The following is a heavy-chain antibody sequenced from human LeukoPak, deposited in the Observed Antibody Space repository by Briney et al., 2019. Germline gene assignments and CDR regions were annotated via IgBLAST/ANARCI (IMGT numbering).Heavy chain of an antibody. CDR2: ISYDGSNK. D-gene: IGHD3-22*01. Sequence: PGGSLRLSCAASGFTFSSYAMHWVRQAPGKGLEWVAVISYDGSNKYYADSVKGRFTISRDNSENTLYLQMNSLRAEDTAVYYCAKGRLDYGYDTSGYYWGQGTLVTVSS. V-gene: IGHV3-30-3*01. CDR3: AKGRLDYGYDTSGYY. CDR1: GFTFSSYA. J-gene: IGHJ4*02.